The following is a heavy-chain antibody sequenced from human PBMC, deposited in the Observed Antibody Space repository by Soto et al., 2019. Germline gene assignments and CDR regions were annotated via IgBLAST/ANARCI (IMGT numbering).Heavy chain of an antibody. Sequence: QVQLVESGGGVVQPGRSLRLSCAASGFIFSGYDMHWVRQAPGKGLEWVAGISYDGSKKYYAESVKGRFTISRDNSKNTLFLQMSSLRAEDTAVHFCAKEESSGWYTYFDYWGQGTLVTAST. CDR3: AKEESSGWYTYFDY. CDR1: GFIFSGYD. V-gene: IGHV3-30*18. CDR2: ISYDGSKK. J-gene: IGHJ4*02. D-gene: IGHD6-19*01.